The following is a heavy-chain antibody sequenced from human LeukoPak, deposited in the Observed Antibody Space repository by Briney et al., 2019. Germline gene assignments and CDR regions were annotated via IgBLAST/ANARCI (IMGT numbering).Heavy chain of an antibody. D-gene: IGHD6-19*01. Sequence: PSQTLSLTCAVSGGSISSGGYSWSWIRQPPGKGLEWIGYIYHSGSTYYNPSLKSRVTISVDRSKNQFSLKLSSVTAADTAVYYCARGSSGWYVGGDYWGQGTLVTVSS. CDR1: GGSISSGGYS. CDR2: IYHSGST. J-gene: IGHJ4*02. CDR3: ARGSSGWYVGGDY. V-gene: IGHV4-30-2*01.